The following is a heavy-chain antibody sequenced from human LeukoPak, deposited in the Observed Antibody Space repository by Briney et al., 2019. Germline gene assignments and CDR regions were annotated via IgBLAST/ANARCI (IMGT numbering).Heavy chain of an antibody. V-gene: IGHV3-21*01. CDR3: ARGGAQPGDYYYYMDV. J-gene: IGHJ6*03. Sequence: GGSLRLSCAASGFTFSSYSMNWVRQAPGKGLEWVSSISSSSSYIYYADSVKGRFTISRDNAKNSLYLQMNSLRAEDTAVYYCARGGAQPGDYYYYMDVWGKGTTVTISS. CDR1: GFTFSSYS. D-gene: IGHD1-26*01. CDR2: ISSSSSYI.